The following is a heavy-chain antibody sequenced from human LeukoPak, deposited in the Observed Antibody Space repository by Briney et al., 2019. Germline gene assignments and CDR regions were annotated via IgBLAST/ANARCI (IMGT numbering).Heavy chain of an antibody. CDR1: GGSISGYF. CDR3: ARYGITIVRGGKYYFDS. CDR2: IHYSGST. Sequence: SETLSLTCTVSGGSISGYFWSWIRQPPGKGLEWIGYIHYSGSTNYHPSLNSRVTISVDTSKNQFSLRLSSVTAADTAVYYCARYGITIVRGGKYYFDSWGQGTLVTVSS. D-gene: IGHD3-10*01. V-gene: IGHV4-59*08. J-gene: IGHJ4*02.